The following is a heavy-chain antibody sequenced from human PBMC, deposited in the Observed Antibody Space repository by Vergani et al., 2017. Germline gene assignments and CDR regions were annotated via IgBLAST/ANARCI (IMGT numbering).Heavy chain of an antibody. Sequence: QVHLVESGGGVVQPGRSLTLSCVASGFSFRGHGMHWVRQAPGKGLEWVAMISYDGVREDYGDFAKGRFTISRDSSKTVYLQMNSLRVEDTAMYFCAKDLSYITVWPHVESRGQGTMVTVSS. CDR1: GFSFRGHG. CDR2: ISYDGVRE. CDR3: AKDLSYITVWPHVES. D-gene: IGHD3-16*02. J-gene: IGHJ4*02. V-gene: IGHV3-30*18.